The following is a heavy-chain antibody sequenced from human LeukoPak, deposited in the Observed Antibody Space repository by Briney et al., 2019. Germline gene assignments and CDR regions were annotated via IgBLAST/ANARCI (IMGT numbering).Heavy chain of an antibody. J-gene: IGHJ6*03. D-gene: IGHD3-16*01. Sequence: GASVKVSCKASGFTFTSSAVQWVRQARGQRLEWIGWIVVGSGNTNYAQKFQERVTITRDMSTSTAYMELSSLRSEDTAVYYCAALAEGAPYYYYMDVWGKGTTATVSS. CDR3: AALAEGAPYYYYMDV. CDR2: IVVGSGNT. CDR1: GFTFTSSA. V-gene: IGHV1-58*01.